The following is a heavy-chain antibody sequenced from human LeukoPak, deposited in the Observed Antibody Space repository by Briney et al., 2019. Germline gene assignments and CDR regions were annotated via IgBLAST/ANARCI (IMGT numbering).Heavy chain of an antibody. CDR1: GGSVSSGSYY. Sequence: TSETLSLTCTVSGGSVSSGSYYWSWIRQPPGRGLEWIGNIYYSGSANYNPSLMSRVTISLDMSKNQFSLKLSSVTAADTAIYYCARGEWWLDPWGQGTLVAVSS. CDR3: ARGEWWLDP. D-gene: IGHD2-8*01. V-gene: IGHV4-61*01. CDR2: IYYSGSA. J-gene: IGHJ5*02.